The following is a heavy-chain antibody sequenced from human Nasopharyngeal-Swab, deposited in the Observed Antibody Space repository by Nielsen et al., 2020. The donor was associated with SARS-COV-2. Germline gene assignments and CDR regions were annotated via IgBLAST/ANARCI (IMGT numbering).Heavy chain of an antibody. CDR3: ARGGQELHYYYYYGMDV. Sequence: SVKVSCKASGGTFSSYAISWVRQAPGQGLEWMGGIIPIFGTANYAQKFQGRVTITADESTITAYMELSSLRSEDTAVYYCARGGQELHYYYYYGMDVWGQGTTVTVSS. CDR2: IIPIFGTA. CDR1: GGTFSSYA. V-gene: IGHV1-69*13. D-gene: IGHD3-10*01. J-gene: IGHJ6*02.